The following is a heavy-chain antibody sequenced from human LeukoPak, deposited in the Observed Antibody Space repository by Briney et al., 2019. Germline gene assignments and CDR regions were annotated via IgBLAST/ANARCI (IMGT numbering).Heavy chain of an antibody. CDR1: GFTVSSYY. Sequence: GGSLRLSCAGSGFTVSSYYMSWVRQAPGKGLEWISVIYNGGSTHYADSVRGRFASSRDNSKNTLYLQMDSLRAEDTAIYYCARVYGSSYYFDYWGQGTLVTVSS. CDR3: ARVYGSSYYFDY. CDR2: IYNGGST. V-gene: IGHV3-66*01. D-gene: IGHD2-15*01. J-gene: IGHJ4*02.